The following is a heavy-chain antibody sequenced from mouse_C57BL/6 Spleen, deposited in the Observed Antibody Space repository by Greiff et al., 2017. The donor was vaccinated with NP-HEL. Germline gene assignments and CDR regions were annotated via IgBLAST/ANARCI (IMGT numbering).Heavy chain of an antibody. CDR2: IWSGGST. CDR3: ARPNYYGRCFDY. D-gene: IGHD1-1*01. Sequence: VQLQQSGPGLVQPSQSLSITCTVSGFSLTSYGVHWVRQSPGKGLEWLGVIWSGGSTDYNAAFISRLGISKDNSKSHVFFKMNSLQADDTAIYYCARPNYYGRCFDYWGQGTTLTVSS. V-gene: IGHV2-2*01. J-gene: IGHJ2*01. CDR1: GFSLTSYG.